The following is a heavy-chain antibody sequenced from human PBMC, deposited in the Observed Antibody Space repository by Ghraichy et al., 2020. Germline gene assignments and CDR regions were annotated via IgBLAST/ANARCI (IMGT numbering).Heavy chain of an antibody. CDR2: IKSDSSAI. J-gene: IGHJ5*02. V-gene: IGHV3-48*02. CDR1: GFTFSGFS. CDR3: ARGVWSTDYTTHWFDP. D-gene: IGHD4-11*01. Sequence: GGSLRLSCEASGFTFSGFSMNWVRQAPGKGLEWVSSIKSDSSAIHYAASVKGRFTISRDNFRNSLYLQMNSLRDEDTAVYYCARGVWSTDYTTHWFDPWGQGTLVTVSS.